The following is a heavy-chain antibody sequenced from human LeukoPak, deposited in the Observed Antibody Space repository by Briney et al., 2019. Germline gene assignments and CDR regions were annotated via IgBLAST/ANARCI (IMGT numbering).Heavy chain of an antibody. D-gene: IGHD6-19*01. J-gene: IGHJ3*02. Sequence: GGSLRLSCAASGFTFSSYSMNWVRQAPGKGLEWVSSISSSSSYIYYADSVKGRFTISRDNAKNSLYLQMNSLRAEDTAVYYCAGDRTAVAGWGAFDIWGQGTMVTVSS. CDR2: ISSSSSYI. V-gene: IGHV3-21*01. CDR3: AGDRTAVAGWGAFDI. CDR1: GFTFSSYS.